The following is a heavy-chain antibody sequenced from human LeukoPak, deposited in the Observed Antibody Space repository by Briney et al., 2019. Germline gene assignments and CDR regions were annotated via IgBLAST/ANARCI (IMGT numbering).Heavy chain of an antibody. Sequence: GASVKVSCKASGYTFTSYGISWVRQAPGQGLEWMGWISAYNGNTNYAQKLQGRVTMTTDTSTSTAYMELRSLRSDDTAVYYCARDMLERRDYYYYMDVWGKGTTVTISS. V-gene: IGHV1-18*01. CDR1: GYTFTSYG. J-gene: IGHJ6*03. CDR3: ARDMLERRDYYYYMDV. D-gene: IGHD1-1*01. CDR2: ISAYNGNT.